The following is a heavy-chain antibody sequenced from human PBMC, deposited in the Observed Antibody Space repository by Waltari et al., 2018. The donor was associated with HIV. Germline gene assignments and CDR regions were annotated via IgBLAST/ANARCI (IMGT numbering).Heavy chain of an antibody. CDR1: GFTFSNHG. CDR2: IWYDGSKR. CDR3: VRDDYGTY. V-gene: IGHV3-33*01. J-gene: IGHJ4*02. D-gene: IGHD4-17*01. Sequence: QVHLVESGGGVVQPGRSLRLSCAASGFTFSNHGIHGVRQAPGKGLCWVEIIWYDGSKRYYRDSVNGRFTISRDNSKNTRYLQMNSPSVEDTAVYYCVRDDYGTYWGQGTPVTVSS.